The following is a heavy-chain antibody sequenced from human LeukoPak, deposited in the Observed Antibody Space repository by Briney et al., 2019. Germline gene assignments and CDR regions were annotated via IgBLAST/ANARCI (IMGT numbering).Heavy chain of an antibody. CDR3: AKDHPYYDILTGYYVESRYFFDY. CDR2: ISGSGGST. Sequence: PGGSLRLSCAASGFTFSSYAMSWVRQAPGKGLEWVSAISGSGGSTYYADSVKGRFTISRDNSKNTLYLQMNSLRAEDTAVYYCAKDHPYYDILTGYYVESRYFFDYWGQGTLVTVSS. J-gene: IGHJ4*02. CDR1: GFTFSSYA. V-gene: IGHV3-23*01. D-gene: IGHD3-9*01.